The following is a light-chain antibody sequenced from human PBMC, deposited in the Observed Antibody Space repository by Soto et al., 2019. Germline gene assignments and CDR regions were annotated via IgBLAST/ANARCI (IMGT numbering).Light chain of an antibody. Sequence: EIVLTQSPGTLSLSPGERATLSCRASQSVSSSYLAWYQQKPGQAPRLLIYGASSRATGIPDRFSGSGSWTDXXLXXXXLEPXDFAXXXXXQYGSSPLTFGGGTKVEIK. V-gene: IGKV3-20*01. CDR1: QSVSSSY. CDR2: GAS. CDR3: XQYGSSPLT. J-gene: IGKJ4*01.